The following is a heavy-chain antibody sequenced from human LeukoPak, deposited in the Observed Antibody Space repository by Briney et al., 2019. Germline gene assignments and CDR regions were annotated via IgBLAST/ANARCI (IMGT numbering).Heavy chain of an antibody. J-gene: IGHJ4*02. CDR3: TRDRSRAEDD. V-gene: IGHV3-7*01. Sequence: GGSLRLSCAASGFTFSGHWMSWVRQAPGKGLEWVANINQGGSDKYYVDSVKDRFTISRDNANNLLYLQMNSLRGEDTAVYYCTRDRSRAEDDWGQGTLVTVSS. CDR1: GFTFSGHW. D-gene: IGHD1-14*01. CDR2: INQGGSDK.